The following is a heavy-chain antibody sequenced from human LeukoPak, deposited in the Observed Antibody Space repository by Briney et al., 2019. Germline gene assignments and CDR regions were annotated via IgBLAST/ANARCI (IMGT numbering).Heavy chain of an antibody. CDR2: ISSSNTYI. CDR3: ARDGRNGYEDHY. D-gene: IGHD5-12*01. J-gene: IGHJ4*02. V-gene: IGHV3-21*01. CDR1: GFTFSSYT. Sequence: NPGGSLRLSCGASGFTFSSYTMNWVRQAPGKGLEWVSSISSSNTYIYYADSVKGRFTISRDNAKNSVFLQMNSLRAEDTAVYYCARDGRNGYEDHYWGQGTLVTVSS.